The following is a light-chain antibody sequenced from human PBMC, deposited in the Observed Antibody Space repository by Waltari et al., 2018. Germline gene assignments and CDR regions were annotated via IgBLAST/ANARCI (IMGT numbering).Light chain of an antibody. J-gene: IGKJ3*01. CDR2: AAS. CDR1: QGIRSY. V-gene: IGKV1-9*01. Sequence: DIQLTHSPSFLSASVGDKVTITCRASQGIRSYLAWYQQKPGKAPKLLIYAASTLQSGVPSRFSGSGSGTEFTLTISSLQPEDFATYYCQQFSTFPPVTFGPGTKVDIK. CDR3: QQFSTFPPVT.